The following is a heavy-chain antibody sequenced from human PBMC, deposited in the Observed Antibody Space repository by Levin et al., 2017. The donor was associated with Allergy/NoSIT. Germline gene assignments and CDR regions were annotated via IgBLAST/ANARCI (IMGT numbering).Heavy chain of an antibody. V-gene: IGHV3-23*01. CDR1: GFTFSSYG. CDR2: ISSSGGST. CDR3: ARSNTIFGSNYY. Sequence: PGGSLRLSCAASGFTFSSYGMRWVRQAPGKGLEWVSAISSSGGSTYYADSVKGRFTISRDNSKNTLYLQMNSLRAEDTAVYYCARSNTIFGSNYYWGQGTLVTVSS. J-gene: IGHJ4*02. D-gene: IGHD3-3*01.